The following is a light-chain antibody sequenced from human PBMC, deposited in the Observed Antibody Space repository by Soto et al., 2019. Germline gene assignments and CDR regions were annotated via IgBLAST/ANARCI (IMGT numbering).Light chain of an antibody. CDR3: QSYDSSLSGYV. Sequence: QSVLTQPPSVSGAPGQRVTISCTGSSSNIGAGYDVHWYQQLPGTAPKLLIYGNSNRPSGVPDRFSGSKSGTSASLAITGLQAEDDADYYCQSYDSSLSGYVFGTGTKATVL. CDR2: GNS. V-gene: IGLV1-40*01. J-gene: IGLJ1*01. CDR1: SSNIGAGYD.